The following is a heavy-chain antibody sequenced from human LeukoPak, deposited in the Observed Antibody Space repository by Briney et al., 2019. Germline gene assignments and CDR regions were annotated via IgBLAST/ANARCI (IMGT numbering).Heavy chain of an antibody. Sequence: PSETLSLTCTVSGGSINSYYWGWIRQPPGKGLEWIGSIYHSGSTYYNPSLKRRVTISVDTSKNQFSLKLSSVTAADTAVYYCARAYYDSSGYYYGSFDYWGQGTLVTVSS. CDR2: IYHSGST. J-gene: IGHJ4*02. CDR3: ARAYYDSSGYYYGSFDY. V-gene: IGHV4-38-2*02. CDR1: GGSINSYY. D-gene: IGHD3-22*01.